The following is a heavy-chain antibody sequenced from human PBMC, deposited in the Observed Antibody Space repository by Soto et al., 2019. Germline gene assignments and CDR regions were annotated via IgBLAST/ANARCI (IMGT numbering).Heavy chain of an antibody. V-gene: IGHV3-48*01. CDR2: ISSGSNTI. D-gene: IGHD2-21*02. CDR1: GLTFSSYS. Sequence: GGSLRLSCAASGLTFSSYSMNWVRQAPGKGLEWVSYISSGSNTIYYADSVKGRFTISRDNAKNSPYLQMNSLRAEDTAVYYCAKDRGESIVVVTAIDYWGQGT. J-gene: IGHJ4*02. CDR3: AKDRGESIVVVTAIDY.